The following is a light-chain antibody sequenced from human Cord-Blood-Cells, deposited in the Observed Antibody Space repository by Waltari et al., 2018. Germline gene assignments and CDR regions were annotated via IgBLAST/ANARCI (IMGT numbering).Light chain of an antibody. Sequence: DIQMTQSPSSLSASVGDRVTITCRASQSISSYLNWYQQKPGKAPQLLIYAASSLQSGVPSRFSGSGSGTDFTLTISSLQPEDVATYYCQQSYSTPTFGGGTKVEIK. CDR2: AAS. V-gene: IGKV1-39*01. CDR3: QQSYSTPT. CDR1: QSISSY. J-gene: IGKJ4*01.